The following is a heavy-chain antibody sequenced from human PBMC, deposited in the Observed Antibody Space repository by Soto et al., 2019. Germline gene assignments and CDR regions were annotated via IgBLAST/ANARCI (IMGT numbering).Heavy chain of an antibody. D-gene: IGHD1-7*01. CDR3: AKFKGFNWNYVFDY. CDR2: IGGSSGTT. Sequence: LRLSCEVSGLTFSNFAMSWVRQAPGKGLEWASAIGGSSGTTFYADSVKGRFTISKDYAKNMLYLQMNSLRAEDTAVYYCAKFKGFNWNYVFDYWGQGVPVTVSS. J-gene: IGHJ4*02. CDR1: GLTFSNFA. V-gene: IGHV3-23*01.